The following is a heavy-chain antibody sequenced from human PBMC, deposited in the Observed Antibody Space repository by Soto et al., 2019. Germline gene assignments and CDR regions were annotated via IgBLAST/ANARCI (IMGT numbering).Heavy chain of an antibody. CDR3: ARAMYCRGGSCFIDSWFDS. CDR1: GLRFTGNW. J-gene: IGHJ5*01. V-gene: IGHV3-74*01. CDR2: INVEETVT. D-gene: IGHD2-15*01. Sequence: EVQLVESGGGLVQPGGSLRVYCAASGLRFTGNWMYWVRQAPGKGLEWVSRINVEETVTRYADSVKGRLTISRDNAKNTVYLQMSSLRAEDTAVYYCARAMYCRGGSCFIDSWFDSWGQGTPVTVSS.